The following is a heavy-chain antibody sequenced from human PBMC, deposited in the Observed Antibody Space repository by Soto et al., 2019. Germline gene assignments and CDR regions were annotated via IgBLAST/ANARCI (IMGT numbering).Heavy chain of an antibody. CDR2: TYYRSKWYN. CDR1: GDSVSSNSAA. D-gene: IGHD5-18*01. V-gene: IGHV6-1*01. Sequence: PSQTLSLTCAISGDSVSSNSAAWNWIRQSPSRGLEWLGRTYYRSKWYNDYAVSVKSRITINPDTSKNQFSLQLNSVTPEDTAVYYCARSGYSYGHEHTPYYYYYGMDVWGQGTTVTVSS. CDR3: ARSGYSYGHEHTPYYYYYGMDV. J-gene: IGHJ6*02.